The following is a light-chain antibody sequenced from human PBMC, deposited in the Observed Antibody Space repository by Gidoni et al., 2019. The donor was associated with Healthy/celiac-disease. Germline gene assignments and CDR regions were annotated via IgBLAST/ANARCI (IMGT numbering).Light chain of an antibody. CDR1: QSISSG. CDR2: KTS. J-gene: IGKJ1*01. CDR3: QQSRT. V-gene: IGKV1-5*03. Sequence: DIQITQSPSTLSASVGDRVTITCRASQSISSGLAWYQQKPGKAPKLLIYKTSSLESGVPSRFSGSGSGTEFTLTISSLQPDDFATYYCQQSRTFGQGTKVEIK.